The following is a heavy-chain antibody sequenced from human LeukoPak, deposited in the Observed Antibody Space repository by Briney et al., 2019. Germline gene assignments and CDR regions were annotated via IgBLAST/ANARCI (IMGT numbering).Heavy chain of an antibody. Sequence: QTGGSLRLSFAASGFTFSTYAVSWVRQAPGKGLEWVSSISGSGTTYYADSVKGRFTISRDNSKNTAFLQMNSLRAEDTAIYYTAANMYHYMDVWGKGTTVIVSS. D-gene: IGHD2-2*01. CDR3: AANMYHYMDV. V-gene: IGHV3-23*01. J-gene: IGHJ6*03. CDR2: ISGSGTT. CDR1: GFTFSTYA.